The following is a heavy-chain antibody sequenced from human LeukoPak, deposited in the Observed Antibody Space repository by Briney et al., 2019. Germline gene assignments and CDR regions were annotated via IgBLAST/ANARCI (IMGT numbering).Heavy chain of an antibody. CDR2: IYHSGST. J-gene: IGHJ4*02. D-gene: IGHD3-22*01. Sequence: PSETLSLTCGVSGGSISSGGFSWSWIRQPPGKGLEWIGYIYHSGSTYYKPSLKSRVTISVDTSKNQFSLKLSSVTAADTAVYYCARTYDSSGYLDYWGQGTLVTVSS. CDR3: ARTYDSSGYLDY. CDR1: GGSISSGGFS. V-gene: IGHV4-30-2*01.